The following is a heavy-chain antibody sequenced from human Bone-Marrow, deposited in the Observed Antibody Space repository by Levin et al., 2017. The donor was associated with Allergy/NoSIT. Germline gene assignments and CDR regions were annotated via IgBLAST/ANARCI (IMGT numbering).Heavy chain of an antibody. J-gene: IGHJ6*02. D-gene: IGHD6-13*01. CDR2: VSGDGSNK. Sequence: GESLKISCAASGFDFSSYDMYWVRQAPGKGLEWVAVVSGDGSNKYHAETVKGRFTISRDNSKNTLTLVMNSLRGEDTAVYYCAKWGSRRQQLGLSHYNHYGLDVWGQGTTVTVSS. CDR3: AKWGSRRQQLGLSHYNHYGLDV. CDR1: GFDFSSYD. V-gene: IGHV3-30*18.